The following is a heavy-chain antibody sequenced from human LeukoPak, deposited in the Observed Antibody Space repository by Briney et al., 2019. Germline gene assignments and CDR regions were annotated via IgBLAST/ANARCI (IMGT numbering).Heavy chain of an antibody. V-gene: IGHV3-21*01. D-gene: IGHD6-6*01. Sequence: PGESLRLPCVVSGFNFTAYSINWVRQAPGMGLEWVSSISTGTNYKYYADSVKGRFTISRDNAKNSVYLQMNSLRVRETAVYYCATGGLYSSSETWGQGTLVIVSS. J-gene: IGHJ5*02. CDR3: ATGGLYSSSET. CDR2: ISTGTNYK. CDR1: GFNFTAYS.